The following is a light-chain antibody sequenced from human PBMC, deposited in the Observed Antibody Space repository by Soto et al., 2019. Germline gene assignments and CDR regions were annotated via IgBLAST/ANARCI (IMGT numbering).Light chain of an antibody. Sequence: EVVLTQSPATVSLSPGERATLSCRASQSIASSLAWYQQKPGQAPRLLIYDASNRATGIPARFSGSGSGTDFSLTISSLEPEDFAVYYCQQRSNWPAYSFGQGTKLEIK. CDR2: DAS. J-gene: IGKJ2*01. CDR3: QQRSNWPAYS. V-gene: IGKV3-11*01. CDR1: QSIASS.